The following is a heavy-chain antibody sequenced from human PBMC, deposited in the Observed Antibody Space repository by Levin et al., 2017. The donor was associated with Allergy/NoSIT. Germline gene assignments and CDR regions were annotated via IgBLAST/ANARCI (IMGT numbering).Heavy chain of an antibody. CDR2: ITSKTWGFSA. D-gene: IGHD2/OR15-2a*01. Sequence: LSLTCAASGFIFSDHYMDWVRQAPGKGLEWIGRITSKTWGFSAEYAASMRDRFTISRDDSMNSVYLQMNSLKTEDTALYSCADLGRGYFGWGQGTLVTVSS. CDR3: ADLGRGYFG. CDR1: GFIFSDHY. J-gene: IGHJ4*02. V-gene: IGHV3-72*01.